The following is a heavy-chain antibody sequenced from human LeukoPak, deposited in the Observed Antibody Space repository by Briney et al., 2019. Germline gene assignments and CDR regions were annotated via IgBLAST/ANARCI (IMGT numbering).Heavy chain of an antibody. J-gene: IGHJ5*02. CDR2: IYYSGST. V-gene: IGHV4-31*03. CDR1: GGSISSGSYY. Sequence: SETLSLTCTVSGGSISSGSYYWSWIRQHPGKGLEWIGYIYYSGSTYYNPSLKSRVTISVDTSKNQFSLKLSSVTAADTAVYYCARAPDCTNGVCYTFWFDPWGQGTLVTVSS. D-gene: IGHD2-8*01. CDR3: ARAPDCTNGVCYTFWFDP.